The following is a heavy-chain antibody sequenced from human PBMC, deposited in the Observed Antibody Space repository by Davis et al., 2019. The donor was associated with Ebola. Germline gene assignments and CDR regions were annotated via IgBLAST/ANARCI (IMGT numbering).Heavy chain of an antibody. CDR1: GYTFSYYG. Sequence: ASVKVSCKASGYTFSYYGISWVRQAPGQGLEWMGWISAYNGDTNYAQKLQGRVTMTTDTSTSTAYMELRSLRSDDTALYYCASEPYYGSAQDYYYYGMEVWGQGTTVTVSS. CDR3: ASEPYYGSAQDYYYYGMEV. J-gene: IGHJ6*02. V-gene: IGHV1-18*01. D-gene: IGHD3-10*01. CDR2: ISAYNGDT.